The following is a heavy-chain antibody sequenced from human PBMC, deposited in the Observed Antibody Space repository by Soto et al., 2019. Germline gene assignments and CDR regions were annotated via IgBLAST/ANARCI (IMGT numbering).Heavy chain of an antibody. Sequence: QVQLVQSGAEAKKPGASVKVSCKAPRYIFTAYFMHWVRQAAGQGLEWVGWIKPNNGATHYGPRFQGTVTITRDSSINTADTKLSRRRSDHTAVYYCASHYPSAGFDTWGQGTLVIVSS. V-gene: IGHV1-2*02. CDR2: IKPNNGAT. J-gene: IGHJ5*02. D-gene: IGHD1-26*01. CDR1: RYIFTAYF. CDR3: ASHYPSAGFDT.